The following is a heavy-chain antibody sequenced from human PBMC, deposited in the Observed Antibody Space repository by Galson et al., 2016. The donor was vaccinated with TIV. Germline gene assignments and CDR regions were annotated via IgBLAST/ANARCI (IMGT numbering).Heavy chain of an antibody. CDR2: IHLRDLET. V-gene: IGHV5-51*03. J-gene: IGHJ4*02. Sequence: QSGAEVKKPGESLKISCKGSGYSFTNYWIGWVRQMPGKGLEWMGIIHLRDLETRYSPSFQGQVTIAADNSITTAYLQWSNLKASDIAIYYCARLAANNHGYGYFDYWGQGTLVTVSS. CDR1: GYSFTNYW. D-gene: IGHD5-18*01. CDR3: ARLAANNHGYGYFDY.